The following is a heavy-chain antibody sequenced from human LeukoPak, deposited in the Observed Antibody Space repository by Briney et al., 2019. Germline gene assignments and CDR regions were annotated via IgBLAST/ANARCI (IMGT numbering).Heavy chain of an antibody. Sequence: GGSLRLSCTASGFTFSGAWMTWVRQAPGKGLEWVANIREDGTEKNYVDSVKGRFTISRDNAKNSLFLQMSNLRDDDTAIYYCARHVGISFWGQGALVTVSS. J-gene: IGHJ4*02. CDR1: GFTFSGAW. V-gene: IGHV3-7*01. CDR3: ARHVGISF. D-gene: IGHD7-27*01. CDR2: IREDGTEK.